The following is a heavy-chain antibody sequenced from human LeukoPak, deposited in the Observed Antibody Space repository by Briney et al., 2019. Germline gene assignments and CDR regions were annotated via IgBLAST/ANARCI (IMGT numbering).Heavy chain of an antibody. CDR3: ASDSGYDPLFYYYYGMDV. D-gene: IGHD5-12*01. Sequence: SVKVSCKASGGTFSSYAISWVRQAPGQGLEWMGGIIPTFGTANYAQKFQGRVTITADESTSTAYMELSSLRSEDTAVYYCASDSGYDPLFYYYYGMDVWGKGTTVTVSS. CDR2: IIPTFGTA. J-gene: IGHJ6*04. CDR1: GGTFSSYA. V-gene: IGHV1-69*13.